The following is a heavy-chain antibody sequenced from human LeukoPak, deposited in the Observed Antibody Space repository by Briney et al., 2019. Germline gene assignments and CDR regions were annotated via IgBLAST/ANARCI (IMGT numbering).Heavy chain of an antibody. D-gene: IGHD5-18*01. CDR1: GFTFSSYA. J-gene: IGHJ4*02. CDR2: ISYDGSNK. Sequence: KPGGSLRLSCAASGFTFSSYAMHWVRQAPGKGLEWVAVISYDGSNKYYADSVKGRFTMSRDNSKNTLYLQMNSLRAEDTAVYYCVHSYGFSYFDYWGQGTLVTVSS. CDR3: VHSYGFSYFDY. V-gene: IGHV3-30*04.